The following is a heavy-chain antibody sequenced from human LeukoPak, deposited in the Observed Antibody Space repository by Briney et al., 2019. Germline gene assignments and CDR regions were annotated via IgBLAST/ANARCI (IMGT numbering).Heavy chain of an antibody. D-gene: IGHD5-12*01. J-gene: IGHJ6*03. CDR2: INHSGST. V-gene: IGHV4-34*01. CDR1: GGSFSGYY. Sequence: SETLSLTSAVSGGSFSGYYWSWIRPPPGKGLEWSGEINHSGSTNYNPSLKSRVTISAYTSKNQFSLKLSSVTAADTAVYYCARSPTIRYYYYYYMYVRGKGATVT. CDR3: ARSPTIRYYYYYYMYV.